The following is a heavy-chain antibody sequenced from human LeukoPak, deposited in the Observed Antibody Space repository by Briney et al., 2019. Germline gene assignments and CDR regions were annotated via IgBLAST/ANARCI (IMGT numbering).Heavy chain of an antibody. D-gene: IGHD5-24*01. CDR3: ARTRWLQSLFDY. J-gene: IGHJ4*02. CDR1: GVSFSGYY. Sequence: SETLSLTCVVYGVSFSGYYWSWIRQPPGKGLEWIGEINHSGSTNYNPSLKSRVTISVDTSKNQFSLKLRSVTAADAAVYYCARTRWLQSLFDYWGQGTLVTVSS. CDR2: INHSGST. V-gene: IGHV4-34*01.